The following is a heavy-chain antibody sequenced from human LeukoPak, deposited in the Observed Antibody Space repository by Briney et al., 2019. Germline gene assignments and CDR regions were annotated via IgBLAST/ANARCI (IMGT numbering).Heavy chain of an antibody. CDR1: GFTFSDYY. CDR3: ARHGDGDYDWFDP. J-gene: IGHJ5*02. CDR2: ISSSGSTI. V-gene: IGHV3-11*01. Sequence: KSGGSLGLSCAASGFTFSDYYMSWIRQAPGKGLEWVSYISSSGSTIYYADSVKGRFTISRDNAKNSLYLQMNSLRAEDTAVYYCARHGDGDYDWFDPWGQGTLVTVSS. D-gene: IGHD4-17*01.